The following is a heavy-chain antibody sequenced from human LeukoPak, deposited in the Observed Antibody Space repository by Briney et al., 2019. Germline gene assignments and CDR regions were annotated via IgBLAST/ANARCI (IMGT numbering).Heavy chain of an antibody. CDR2: ISAYNGNT. V-gene: IGHV1-18*01. Sequence: GASVKVSCKASGYTLTSYGISWVRQAPGQGLEWMGWISAYNGNTNYAQKLQGRVTMTTDTSTSTAYMELRSLRSDDTAVYYCARGTGVLYYYGMDVWGQGTTVTVSS. CDR1: GYTLTSYG. CDR3: ARGTGVLYYYGMDV. J-gene: IGHJ6*02. D-gene: IGHD1-14*01.